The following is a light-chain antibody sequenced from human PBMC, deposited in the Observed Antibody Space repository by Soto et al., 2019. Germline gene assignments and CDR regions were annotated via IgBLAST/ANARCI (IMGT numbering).Light chain of an antibody. CDR2: DAS. J-gene: IGKJ4*01. Sequence: DIQMTQSPSSLSASVGDRVTITCQARQDISNHLNWYRHKPGKAPDLLIYDASNLETGVPSRFSGSGSGTDFTFTISSLQPEDIATYYCQQFDTFPLTFGGGTKVEIK. CDR3: QQFDTFPLT. V-gene: IGKV1-33*01. CDR1: QDISNH.